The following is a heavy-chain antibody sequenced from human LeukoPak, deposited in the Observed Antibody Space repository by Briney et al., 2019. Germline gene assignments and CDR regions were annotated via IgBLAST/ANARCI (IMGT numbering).Heavy chain of an antibody. J-gene: IGHJ3*02. CDR2: ISNDGSKK. Sequence: PGRSLRLSCAASGFTFSSYGMHWVRQAPGKGLVWVAVISNDGSKKYYADSVKGRFTISRDNSKNTLYLQMNSLRAEDTAVYYCAGVYESSGYYLYPLDIWGQGTMVTVSS. V-gene: IGHV3-30*03. CDR1: GFTFSSYG. CDR3: AGVYESSGYYLYPLDI. D-gene: IGHD3-22*01.